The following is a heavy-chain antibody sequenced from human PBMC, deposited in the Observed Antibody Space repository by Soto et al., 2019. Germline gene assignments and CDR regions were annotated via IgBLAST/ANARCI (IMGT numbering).Heavy chain of an antibody. CDR2: INPSSGDT. Sequence: ASVKVSCKASGYTFTEYYINWVRQVPGQGLQWMGWINPSSGDTNYAERFQDRVTMTRDTSIATVYMELNRLTSDDTAVYFCARQWLLLNYFYGMDVWGQGTTVTVSS. V-gene: IGHV1-2*02. J-gene: IGHJ6*02. CDR1: GYTFTEYY. CDR3: ARQWLLLNYFYGMDV. D-gene: IGHD6-19*01.